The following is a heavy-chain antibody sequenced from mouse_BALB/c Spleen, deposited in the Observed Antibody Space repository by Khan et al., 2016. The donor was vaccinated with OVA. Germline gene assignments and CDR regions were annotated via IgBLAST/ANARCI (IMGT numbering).Heavy chain of an antibody. D-gene: IGHD2-14*01. CDR2: NYPGNGYT. J-gene: IGHJ2*01. CDR3: TTAYYRYYFDY. CDR1: GSTFTSYG. V-gene: IGHV1S134*01. Sequence: EVQLQESGAELGRPGSSVKLSCKTSGSTFTSYGIKWVKQRPGQGLEWIGYNYPGNGYTEYNERFQGKAILTSDTSSSTAYMQLRSLTSEDSAMYFCTTAYYRYYFDYWGQGTILTVSS.